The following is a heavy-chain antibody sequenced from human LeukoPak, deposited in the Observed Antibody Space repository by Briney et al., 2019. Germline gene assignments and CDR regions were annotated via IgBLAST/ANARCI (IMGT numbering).Heavy chain of an antibody. D-gene: IGHD3-9*01. Sequence: GGSLRLSCAASGCAASGFTFSTFGLHWVRQAPGKGLEWVAFIRYDGSNKYYADSVKGRFTISRDDSKNTLYLQMNSLRAEDTAAYYCAKGYYFDILSGYSSLDSWGQGTLVTVSS. CDR2: IRYDGSNK. V-gene: IGHV3-30*02. CDR3: AKGYYFDILSGYSSLDS. CDR1: GFTFSTFG. J-gene: IGHJ4*02.